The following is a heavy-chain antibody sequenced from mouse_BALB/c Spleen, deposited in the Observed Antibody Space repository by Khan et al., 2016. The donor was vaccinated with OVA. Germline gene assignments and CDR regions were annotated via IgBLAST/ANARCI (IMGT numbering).Heavy chain of an antibody. CDR3: ARWATWYFDV. D-gene: IGHD3-1*01. V-gene: IGHV1-63*02. J-gene: IGHJ1*01. Sequence: QVQLKESGGEVVRPGTSVKISCKASGYTFTNYWLGWVQQRPGHGLEWIGDIYPGGDYTNYTEKFKGKATLTVDTSSSTANMQLSSLTSEDSAVYFCARWATWYFDVWGAGTTVIVSS. CDR2: IYPGGDYT. CDR1: GYTFTNYW.